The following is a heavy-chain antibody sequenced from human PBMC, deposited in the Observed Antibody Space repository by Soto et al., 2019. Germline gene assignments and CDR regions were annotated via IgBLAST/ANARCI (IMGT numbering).Heavy chain of an antibody. J-gene: IGHJ4*02. V-gene: IGHV3-72*01. Sequence: EVQLVESGGGLVQPGGSLRFSCATSGFTFSDHYLEWVRQAPGKGLEWVGRSRNRAQSYTTEYAASVKGRFTISRDDSKNSLYLQVNSLTTDDTAVYYCVLWVRGVINYWGQGTLVTVSS. CDR1: GFTFSDHY. CDR2: SRNRAQSYTT. CDR3: VLWVRGVINY. D-gene: IGHD3-10*01.